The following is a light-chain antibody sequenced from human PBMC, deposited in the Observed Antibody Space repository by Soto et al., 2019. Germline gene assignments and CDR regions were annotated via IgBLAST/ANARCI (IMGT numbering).Light chain of an antibody. V-gene: IGLV2-14*03. CDR2: DVT. J-gene: IGLJ2*01. CDR1: SSDIGAYNF. Sequence: QSALTQPASVSGSPGQSITISCTGTSSDIGAYNFVSWYQQHPGKAPKLMLYDVTIRPSGVSNRFSGSKSGNTASLTISGLQAEDEADYYCASWTTSTTMIFGGGTKRTVL. CDR3: ASWTTSTTMI.